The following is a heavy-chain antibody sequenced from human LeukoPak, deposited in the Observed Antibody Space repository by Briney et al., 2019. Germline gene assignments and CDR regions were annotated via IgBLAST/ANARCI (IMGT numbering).Heavy chain of an antibody. V-gene: IGHV4-59*01. Sequence: SETLSLTCTVSGGSMSGFFWTWIRQPPGKELEWIGSIYYSGSSTKYNPSLKSRLTISVDTSKSQFSLKLNSATAADTAVYYCARGTTVVADAFDIWGQGTMVTVSS. J-gene: IGHJ3*02. D-gene: IGHD4-17*01. CDR1: GGSMSGFF. CDR3: ARGTTVVADAFDI. CDR2: IYYSGSST.